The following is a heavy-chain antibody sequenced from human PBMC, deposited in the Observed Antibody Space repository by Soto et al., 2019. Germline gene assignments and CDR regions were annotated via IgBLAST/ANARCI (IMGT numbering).Heavy chain of an antibody. V-gene: IGHV1-18*01. CDR3: SRCRTDYSDGWFSLKY. J-gene: IGHJ1*01. CDR2: ISAYNGKT. Sequence: QVQLVQSGAEVKRPGASVKVSCKASGYPFTGYAFSWVRQAPGQGLEWLGWISAYNGKTIYSQKFQGRVTLTTDTSQTTTYMEVTNLGSDDTAGDFFSRCRTDYSDGWFSLKYWGQGTLVTVSS. CDR1: GYPFTGYA. D-gene: IGHD4-17*01.